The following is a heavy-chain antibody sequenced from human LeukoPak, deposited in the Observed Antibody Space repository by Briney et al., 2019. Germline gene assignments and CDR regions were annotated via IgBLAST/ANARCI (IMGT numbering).Heavy chain of an antibody. CDR1: DYTLLTYG. V-gene: IGHV1-18*01. CDR2: ISTYNGNT. D-gene: IGHD2-2*01. J-gene: IGHJ6*03. Sequence: GASVKVSCKASDYTLLTYGITWLRQAPGQGLEWMGWISTYNGNTHYAQKLQGRVTMTTDTTTRTAYMELRSLTSNDTGIYYCARPAKGAYYYYYMDVWGRGTTVTVSS. CDR3: ARPAKGAYYYYYMDV.